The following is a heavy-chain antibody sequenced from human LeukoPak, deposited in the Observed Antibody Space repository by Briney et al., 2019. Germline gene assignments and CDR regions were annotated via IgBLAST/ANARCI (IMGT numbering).Heavy chain of an antibody. CDR1: GGSISSYY. CDR3: ARRGVVTEFDY. J-gene: IGHJ4*02. D-gene: IGHD4-23*01. CDR2: IYYSGST. Sequence: SETLSLTCTGSGGSISSYYWSWIRQPPGKGLEWIGYIYYSGSTNYNPSLKSRVTISVDTSKNQFSLKLSSVTAADTAVYYCARRGVVTEFDYWGQGTLVTVSS. V-gene: IGHV4-59*01.